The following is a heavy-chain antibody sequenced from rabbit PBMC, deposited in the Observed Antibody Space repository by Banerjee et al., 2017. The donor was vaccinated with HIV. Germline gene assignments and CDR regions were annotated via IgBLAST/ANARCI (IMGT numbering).Heavy chain of an antibody. CDR3: ARSDSASIYDYFNL. CDR1: GFTLSSYW. V-gene: IGHV1S45*01. D-gene: IGHD7-1*01. J-gene: IGHJ4*01. CDR2: IYAGSSGRT. Sequence: QEQLVESGGGLVQPEGSLTLTCKASGFTLSSYWMCWVRQAPGKGLEWIACIYAGSSGRTYYASWAKGRFTISKTSSTTVTLQMTSLTAADTATYFCARSDSASIYDYFNLWGQGTLVTVS.